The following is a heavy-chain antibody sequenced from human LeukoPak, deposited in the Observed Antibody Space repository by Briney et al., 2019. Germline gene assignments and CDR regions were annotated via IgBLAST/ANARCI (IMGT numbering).Heavy chain of an antibody. CDR3: ARVAVDTAIPPYWYFDL. Sequence: SETLSLTCTVSGGSISSYYWSWIRQPPGKGLEWIGYIYYSGSTNYNPSLKSRVTISVDMSKNQFSLKLSSVTAADTAVYYCARVAVDTAIPPYWYFDLWGHGTLVTVSS. J-gene: IGHJ2*01. CDR1: GGSISSYY. V-gene: IGHV4-59*01. D-gene: IGHD5-18*01. CDR2: IYYSGST.